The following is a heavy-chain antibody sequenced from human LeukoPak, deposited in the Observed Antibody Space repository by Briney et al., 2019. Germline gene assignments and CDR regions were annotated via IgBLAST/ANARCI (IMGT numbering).Heavy chain of an antibody. J-gene: IGHJ6*04. V-gene: IGHV4-34*01. CDR1: GGSFSGYY. CDR3: ARAPGGL. D-gene: IGHD3-10*01. CDR2: INHSGST. Sequence: SETLSLTCAVYGGSFSGYYWSWIRQPPGKGLEWIGEINHSGSTNYNPSLKSRVTISVDTSKNQFSLKLSSVTAADTAVHYCARAPGGLWGKGTTVTVSS.